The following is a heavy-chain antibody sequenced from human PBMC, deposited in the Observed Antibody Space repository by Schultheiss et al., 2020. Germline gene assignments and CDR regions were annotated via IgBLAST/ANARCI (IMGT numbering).Heavy chain of an antibody. V-gene: IGHV3-30*03. CDR2: ISYDGSNK. CDR3: ARDIHQYCSSTSCYSSLGY. CDR1: GLILRSYS. Sequence: GGSLRLSCAATGLILRSYSMNWVRQAPGKGLEWVAVISYDGSNKYYADSVKGRFTISRDNSKNTLYLQMNSLRAEDTAVYYCARDIHQYCSSTSCYSSLGYWGQGTLVTVSS. J-gene: IGHJ4*02. D-gene: IGHD2-2*02.